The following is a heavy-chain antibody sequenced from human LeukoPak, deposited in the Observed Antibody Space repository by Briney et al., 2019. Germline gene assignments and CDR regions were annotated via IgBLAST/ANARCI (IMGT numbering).Heavy chain of an antibody. CDR2: IKEDGSDK. J-gene: IGHJ6*02. D-gene: IGHD2-2*01. Sequence: PGGSLRLSCAASGFTFSTYWMSWVRQAPGKGLEWVANIKEDGSDKNYVDSVKGRFTISRDNAKNSLYLQMNSLRAEDTAVYYCARDLSYCTITSCSYYYYGMDVWGQGTTVTVSS. V-gene: IGHV3-7*01. CDR1: GFTFSTYW. CDR3: ARDLSYCTITSCSYYYYGMDV.